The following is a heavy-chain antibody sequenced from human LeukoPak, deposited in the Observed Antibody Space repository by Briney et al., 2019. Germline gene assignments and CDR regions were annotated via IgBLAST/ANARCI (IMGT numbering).Heavy chain of an antibody. J-gene: IGHJ6*02. D-gene: IGHD3-22*01. V-gene: IGHV3-33*01. CDR3: ARDGNYYDSSGYYYGTHGMDV. CDR2: IWYDGSNK. CDR1: GFTFSSYG. Sequence: GGSLRLSCAASGFTFSSYGMHWVRQAPGKGLEWVAVIWYDGSNKYYADSVKGRFTISRDNSKNTLYLQMNSLRAEDTAVYYCARDGNYYDSSGYYYGTHGMDVWGQGTTVTVSS.